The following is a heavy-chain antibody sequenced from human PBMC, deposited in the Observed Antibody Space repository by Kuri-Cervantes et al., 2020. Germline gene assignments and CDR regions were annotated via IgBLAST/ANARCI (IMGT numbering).Heavy chain of an antibody. Sequence: GESLKITCAASGSTFSSYAMHWVRQAPGKGLEWVAVISYDGSNKYYADSVKGRFTISRDNSKNTLYLQMNSLRSEDTAVYYCANLGTIFGVVRPLSYYYGMDVWGQGTTVTVSS. CDR1: GSTFSSYA. CDR2: ISYDGSNK. V-gene: IGHV3-30-3*01. J-gene: IGHJ6*02. D-gene: IGHD3-3*01. CDR3: ANLGTIFGVVRPLSYYYGMDV.